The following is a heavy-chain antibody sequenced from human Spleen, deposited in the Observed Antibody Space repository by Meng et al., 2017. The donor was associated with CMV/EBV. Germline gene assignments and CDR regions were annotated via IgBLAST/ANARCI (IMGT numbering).Heavy chain of an antibody. D-gene: IGHD2-21*01. Sequence: SVKVSCKASGGTFSSYAISWVRQTPGQGLEWMGGNIPISGTANYAQKFQGRVTITTDESTSTAYLELSSLGSDDTALYYCARVVLDCGGACYRGLGMDVWGQGTTVTVSS. V-gene: IGHV1-69*05. CDR1: GGTFSSYA. CDR3: ARVVLDCGGACYRGLGMDV. CDR2: NIPISGTA. J-gene: IGHJ6*02.